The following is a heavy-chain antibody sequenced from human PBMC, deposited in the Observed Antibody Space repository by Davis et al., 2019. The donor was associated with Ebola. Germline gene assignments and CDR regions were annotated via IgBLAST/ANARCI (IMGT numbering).Heavy chain of an antibody. J-gene: IGHJ6*04. CDR3: ARGWLRVGMDV. V-gene: IGHV6-1*01. Sequence: HSQTPSLTRALSVDTASSAGWNWIRQSPSRGLEWLGRIYYKSKWSNDYAVSVKSRITIKPDTSKNQFSLQLNSLTPEDTALYYCARGWLRVGMDVWGEGTTVTVSP. D-gene: IGHD5-18*01. CDR2: IYYKSKWSN. CDR1: VDTASSAG.